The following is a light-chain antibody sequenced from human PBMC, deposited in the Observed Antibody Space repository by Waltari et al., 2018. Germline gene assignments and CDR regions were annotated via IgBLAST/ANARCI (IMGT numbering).Light chain of an antibody. CDR1: TSDIGGGNI. CDR3: CSYRIGSTPGV. V-gene: IGLV2-23*02. J-gene: IGLJ3*02. Sequence: SALTQPASVSGSLGQSITIPCSGSTSDIGGGNIFSGYQQFPGTVPKLIIYEVTKRPSGVSSRFSGSKSGNMASLTISGLQPEDEADYYCCSYRIGSTPGVFGGGTKVTVL. CDR2: EVT.